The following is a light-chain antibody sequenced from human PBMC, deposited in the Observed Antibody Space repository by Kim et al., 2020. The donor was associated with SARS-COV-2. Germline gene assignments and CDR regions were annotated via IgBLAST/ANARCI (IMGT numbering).Light chain of an antibody. CDR3: QAWDSRTYV. J-gene: IGLJ1*01. V-gene: IGLV3-1*01. CDR2: QDS. Sequence: SYELTQPPSVSVSPGQTASITCSGDKLGDKYACWYQQKPGQSPVLVIYQDSKRPSGLPERFSGSNSGNTATLTISGTQAMDEADYYCQAWDSRTYVFGTG. CDR1: KLGDKY.